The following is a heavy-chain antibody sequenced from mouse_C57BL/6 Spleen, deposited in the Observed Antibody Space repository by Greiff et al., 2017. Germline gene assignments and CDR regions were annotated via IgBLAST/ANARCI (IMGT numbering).Heavy chain of an antibody. J-gene: IGHJ1*03. CDR1: GYTFTSYT. CDR2: INPSSGYT. V-gene: IGHV1-4*01. Sequence: VQLQQSGAELARPGASVKMSCKASGYTFTSYTMHWVKQRPGQGLEWIGYINPSSGYTKYNQKFKDKDTLTADKSSSTAYMQLSSLTSEDSAVYYCAREGVYYSSSVWYFDVWGTGTTVTVSS. D-gene: IGHD1-1*01. CDR3: AREGVYYSSSVWYFDV.